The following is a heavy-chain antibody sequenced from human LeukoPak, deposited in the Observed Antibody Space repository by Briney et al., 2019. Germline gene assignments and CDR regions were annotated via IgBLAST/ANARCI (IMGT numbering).Heavy chain of an antibody. CDR1: GFTFSSYS. V-gene: IGHV3-23*01. CDR2: ISATGVNT. Sequence: GGSLRLSCAASGFTFSSYSMNWVRQAPGKGLGWVSIISATGVNTYYADSVKGRFTISRDNSKNTLYLQMNSLRAEDTAVYYCARQPAGYSYGAGAFDIWGQGTMVTVSS. D-gene: IGHD5-18*01. J-gene: IGHJ3*02. CDR3: ARQPAGYSYGAGAFDI.